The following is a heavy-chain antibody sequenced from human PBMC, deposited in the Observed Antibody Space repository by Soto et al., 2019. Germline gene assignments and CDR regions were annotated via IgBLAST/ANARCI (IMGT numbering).Heavy chain of an antibody. V-gene: IGHV4-59*01. D-gene: IGHD2-15*01. Sequence: ETLSLTCTVSGGSISSYYWSWIRQPPGKGLEWIGYIYYSGSTNYNPSLKSRVTISVDTSKNQFSLKLSSVTAADTAVYYCARDTKYCSGGSCYSAPFDLWGQGTPVTVSS. CDR2: IYYSGST. CDR1: GGSISSYY. CDR3: ARDTKYCSGGSCYSAPFDL. J-gene: IGHJ5*02.